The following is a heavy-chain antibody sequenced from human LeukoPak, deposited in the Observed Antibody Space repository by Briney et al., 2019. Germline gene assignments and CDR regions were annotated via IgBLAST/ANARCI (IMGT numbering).Heavy chain of an antibody. CDR2: ISGSGGST. D-gene: IGHD3-16*01. J-gene: IGHJ4*02. CDR3: AKDRRGRGAYFDY. V-gene: IGHV3-23*01. CDR1: GFTFSNYD. Sequence: GGSLRLSCVASGFTFSNYDMHWVRQAPGKGLEWVSAISGSGGSTYYADSVKGRFTISRDNSKNTLYLQMNSLRAEDTAVYYCAKDRRGRGAYFDYWGQGTLVTVSS.